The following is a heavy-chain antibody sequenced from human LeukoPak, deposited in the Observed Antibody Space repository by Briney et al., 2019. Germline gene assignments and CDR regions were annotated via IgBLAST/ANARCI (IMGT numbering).Heavy chain of an antibody. CDR2: ISWNSASL. J-gene: IGHJ4*02. D-gene: IGHD3-16*01. CDR1: GFTFDDYA. V-gene: IGHV3-9*01. CDR3: ARANRWGGFDN. Sequence: GGSLRLSCAASGFTFDDYAMHWVRQAPGKGLEWVSSISWNSASLGYAASVKGRFTVSRDNAKNSLYMQMDSLRSEDTALYYCARANRWGGFDNWGQGTLVTVSS.